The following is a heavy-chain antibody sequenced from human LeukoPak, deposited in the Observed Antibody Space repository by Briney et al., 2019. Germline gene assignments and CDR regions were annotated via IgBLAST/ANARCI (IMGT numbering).Heavy chain of an antibody. D-gene: IGHD4-17*01. CDR3: ARRSYGDYYFDY. CDR2: ISSSGTTI. V-gene: IGHV3-48*01. Sequence: GGSLRLSCAASGFTSSTYSMNWVRQAPGKGPEWVSYISSSGTTISYADSVKGRFTISRDNVKNSLYLQTNSLRAEDTAVYYCARRSYGDYYFDYWGQGILVTVSS. CDR1: GFTSSTYS. J-gene: IGHJ4*02.